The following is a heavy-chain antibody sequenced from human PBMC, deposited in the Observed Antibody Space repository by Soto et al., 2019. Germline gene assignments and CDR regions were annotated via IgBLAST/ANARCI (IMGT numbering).Heavy chain of an antibody. CDR3: ARPVTSPDHLDI. J-gene: IGHJ3*02. Sequence: ASVKVSCKSSGYIFSDYGITWVRQAPGQGLEWMGWISAYNGNADYAQKFQDRLTLATDTSTSTAYMELRSLRSDDTALYYCARPVTSPDHLDIWGQGTMVTVSS. V-gene: IGHV1-18*01. CDR2: ISAYNGNA. CDR1: GYIFSDYG. D-gene: IGHD4-4*01.